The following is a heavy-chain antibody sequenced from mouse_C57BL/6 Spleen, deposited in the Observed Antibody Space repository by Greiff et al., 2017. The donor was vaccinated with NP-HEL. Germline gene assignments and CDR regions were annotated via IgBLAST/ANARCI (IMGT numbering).Heavy chain of an antibody. Sequence: VQLQQSGPELVKPGASVKISCKASGYSFTGYYMNWVKQSPEKSLEWIGGINPSTGGTTYNQKFKAKATLTVDKSSSTAYMQLKSLTSEDSAVYYCAREGLRRQGDYWGQGTTLTVSS. CDR3: AREGLRRQGDY. CDR2: INPSTGGT. CDR1: GYSFTGYY. J-gene: IGHJ2*01. D-gene: IGHD2-2*01. V-gene: IGHV1-42*01.